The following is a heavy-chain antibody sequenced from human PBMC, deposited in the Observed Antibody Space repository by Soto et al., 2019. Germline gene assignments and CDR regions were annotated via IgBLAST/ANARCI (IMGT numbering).Heavy chain of an antibody. CDR2: ISGDGRDT. Sequence: QVQLVESGGGVVQPERSLRLSCAASGFTFSSYGMHWVRQAPGRGLEWVAAISGDGRDTYYGDSVKGRFTISRDNSRNTLYVQMNSMRVEDTAVYYCVPGMAVARQWLGYWGQGTLVTVS. J-gene: IGHJ4*02. CDR3: VPGMAVARQWLGY. D-gene: IGHD6-19*01. CDR1: GFTFSSYG. V-gene: IGHV3-30*03.